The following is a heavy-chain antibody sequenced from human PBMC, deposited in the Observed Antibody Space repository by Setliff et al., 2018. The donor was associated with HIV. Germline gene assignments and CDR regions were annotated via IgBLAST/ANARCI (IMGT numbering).Heavy chain of an antibody. J-gene: IGHJ5*02. V-gene: IGHV1-69*13. Sequence: SVKVSCKASGGTLSKYAIIWVRQAPGQGLEWMGGIIPIFGTANYAQNFQGRVTITADASTSTAYMALSSLRSEDTAVYYCARADPFVTERSHGFGGNSGGWFDPWGQGTLVTVS. CDR3: ARADPFVTERSHGFGGNSGGWFDP. CDR2: IIPIFGTA. D-gene: IGHD2-21*02. CDR1: GGTLSKYA.